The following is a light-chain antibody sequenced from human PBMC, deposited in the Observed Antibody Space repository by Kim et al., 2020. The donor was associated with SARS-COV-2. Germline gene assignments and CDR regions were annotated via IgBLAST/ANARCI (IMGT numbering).Light chain of an antibody. CDR1: VLAKKY. Sequence: SYELTQPSSVSVSPGQTARITCSGDVLAKKYARWFQQKPGQAPVLVIYKDNERPSGIPERFSGSSSGTTVTLTISGAQVEDEADYYCYSAADNNWV. CDR3: YSAADNNWV. V-gene: IGLV3-27*01. J-gene: IGLJ3*02. CDR2: KDN.